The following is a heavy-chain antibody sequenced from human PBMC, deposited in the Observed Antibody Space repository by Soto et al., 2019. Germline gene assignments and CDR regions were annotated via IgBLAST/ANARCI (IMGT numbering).Heavy chain of an antibody. CDR3: APRPPRYCSRTSRSRGAFDI. J-gene: IGHJ3*02. Sequence: QVQLQQWGAGLLKPSETLSLTCAVYGGSFSGYYWSWIRQPPGKGLAWIGEINHSGGTNYNPSLNGRAAISADTSKYYFARKLSSVTAAASAVYYCAPRPPRYCSRTSRSRGAFDIWGQGTMVTVSS. CDR2: INHSGGT. CDR1: GGSFSGYY. D-gene: IGHD2-2*01. V-gene: IGHV4-34*01.